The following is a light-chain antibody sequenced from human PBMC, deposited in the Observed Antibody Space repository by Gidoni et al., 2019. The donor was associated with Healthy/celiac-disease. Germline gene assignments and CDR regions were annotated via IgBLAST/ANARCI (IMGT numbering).Light chain of an antibody. V-gene: IGLV2-23*02. CDR3: CSYAGSSGWV. CDR1: SSDVGSYNL. CDR2: EVS. Sequence: QSALTQPASVSGSPGPSITISCTGTSSDVGSYNLVSWYQQHPGKAPKLMIYEVSKRPSGVSNRFSGSKSGNTASLTISGLQAEDEADYYCCSYAGSSGWVFGGGTKLTVL. J-gene: IGLJ3*02.